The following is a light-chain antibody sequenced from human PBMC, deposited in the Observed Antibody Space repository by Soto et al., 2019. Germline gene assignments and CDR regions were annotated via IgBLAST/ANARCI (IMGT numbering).Light chain of an antibody. V-gene: IGKV3D-15*01. CDR2: GAS. CDR1: QSVSSN. CDR3: QQYHTWPIT. Sequence: EILMTQSPATLSLSPGERATLSCRASQSVSSNLAWYQQTVGQAPRLLIYGASSRDTGIPDRFSGSGSGTEFTLTTSSLQSEDCAIYYCQQYHTWPITFGGGTKVDIK. J-gene: IGKJ4*01.